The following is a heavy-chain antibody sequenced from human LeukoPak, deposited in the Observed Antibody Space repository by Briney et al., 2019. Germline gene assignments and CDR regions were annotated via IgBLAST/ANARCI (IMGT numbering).Heavy chain of an antibody. V-gene: IGHV1-18*04. CDR3: ARDGSSWPETHDPFDY. Sequence: ASVKVSCKASGYIFTSYGINWVRQAPGQGLEWMGWISAYNGNTNYAQKLQGRVTMTTDTSTSTAYMELRSLRSDDTAVYYCARDGSSWPETHDPFDYWGQGTLVTVSS. CDR1: GYIFTSYG. CDR2: ISAYNGNT. J-gene: IGHJ4*02. D-gene: IGHD6-13*01.